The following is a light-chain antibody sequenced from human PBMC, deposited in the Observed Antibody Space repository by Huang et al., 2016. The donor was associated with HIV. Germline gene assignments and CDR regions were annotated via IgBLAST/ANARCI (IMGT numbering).Light chain of an antibody. J-gene: IGKJ1*01. CDR1: QSVYSSYTSKDY. V-gene: IGKV4-1*01. CDR3: QQYYSSPQT. CDR2: WAS. Sequence: DIIMTQSPDSLAVSLGERATLNCRSSQSVYSSYTSKDYMSWFQQKPGQPPRLLLFWASKREAGVPDRFSGRGSGTHFTLTIANLEAEDAAIYYCQQYYSSPQTFGQGTRVEVK.